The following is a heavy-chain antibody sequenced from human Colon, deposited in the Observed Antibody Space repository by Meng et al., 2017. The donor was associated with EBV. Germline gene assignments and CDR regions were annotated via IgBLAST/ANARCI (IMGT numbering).Heavy chain of an antibody. Sequence: QVQLPRAGPGLVKPSETLSLTCAVSGDSLSSANWWSWVRQPPGKGLEWIGEIHHNGNTNYNPSLKSRVTISVDKSKNQFVLKVTSVTAADTAVYYCARTAICIGGSCTTWDYWGQGALVTVSS. CDR2: IHHNGNT. CDR3: ARTAICIGGSCTTWDY. J-gene: IGHJ4*02. V-gene: IGHV4-4*02. D-gene: IGHD2-15*01. CDR1: GDSLSSANW.